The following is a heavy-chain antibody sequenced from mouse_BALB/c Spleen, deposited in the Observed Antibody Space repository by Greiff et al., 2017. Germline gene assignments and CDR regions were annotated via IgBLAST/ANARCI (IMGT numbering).Heavy chain of an antibody. CDR2: INPYNGDT. J-gene: IGHJ4*01. Sequence: VQLKESGPELVKPGASVKISCKASGYSFTGYFMNWVKQSHGKSLEWIGRINPYNGDTFYNQKFKGKATLTVDKSSSTAHMELLSLTSEDSAVYYCGTDYGNYEGAMDYWGQGTSVTVSS. CDR3: GTDYGNYEGAMDY. CDR1: GYSFTGYF. V-gene: IGHV1-37*01. D-gene: IGHD2-1*01.